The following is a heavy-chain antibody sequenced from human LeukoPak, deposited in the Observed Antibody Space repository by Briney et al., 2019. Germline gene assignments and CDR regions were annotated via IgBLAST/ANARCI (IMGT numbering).Heavy chain of an antibody. CDR1: GFTLSNYW. D-gene: IGHD1-7*01. J-gene: IGHJ2*01. Sequence: PGGSQILSCAASGFTLSNYWMYWVRQDPGKGPAWVSRINNDGSNTGYADSVKGRFTISRDNAKNTLYLQMSSLRVEDTAVYYCTRSVGTTMVYFDLWGRSNPVSVSS. CDR2: INNDGSNT. V-gene: IGHV3-74*01. CDR3: TRSVGTTMVYFDL.